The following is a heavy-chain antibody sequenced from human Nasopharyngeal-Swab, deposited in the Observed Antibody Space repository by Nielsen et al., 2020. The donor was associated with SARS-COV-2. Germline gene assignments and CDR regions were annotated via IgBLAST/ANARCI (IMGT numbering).Heavy chain of an antibody. J-gene: IGHJ5*02. Sequence: WVRQAPGQGLEWMGIINPGGGSARYSQNFQGRVTMTRDPSTSTVYMELSSLRSEDTAVYYCARGGDPREVVAATDCFDPWGQGTLVTVSS. D-gene: IGHD2-15*01. CDR3: ARGGDPREVVAATDCFDP. CDR2: INPGGGSA. V-gene: IGHV1-46*01.